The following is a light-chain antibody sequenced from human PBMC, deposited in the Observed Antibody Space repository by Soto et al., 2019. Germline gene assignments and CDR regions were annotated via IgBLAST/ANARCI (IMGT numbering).Light chain of an antibody. CDR2: GAS. Sequence: EIVMTQSPATLSVSPGEGATLSCRASQSVSSNLAWYQQKPGQAPRLLIYGASTRATGIPARFSGSGSGTELTLTISTLQSEDFAVYYCKQYNNWPWTFGQGTKVDIK. J-gene: IGKJ1*01. CDR1: QSVSSN. CDR3: KQYNNWPWT. V-gene: IGKV3-15*01.